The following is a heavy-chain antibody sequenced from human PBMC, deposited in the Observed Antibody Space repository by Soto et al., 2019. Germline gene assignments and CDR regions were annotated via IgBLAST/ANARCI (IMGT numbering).Heavy chain of an antibody. D-gene: IGHD2-15*01. Sequence: GSLRLSCAASGFTFSSYSMNWVRQAPGKGLEWVSSISSSSSYIYYADSVKGRFTISRDNAKNSLYLQMNSLRAEDTAVYYCARGYCSGGSCYSDYYYYYYMDVWGKGTTVTVSS. CDR3: ARGYCSGGSCYSDYYYYYYMDV. J-gene: IGHJ6*03. CDR1: GFTFSSYS. CDR2: ISSSSSYI. V-gene: IGHV3-21*01.